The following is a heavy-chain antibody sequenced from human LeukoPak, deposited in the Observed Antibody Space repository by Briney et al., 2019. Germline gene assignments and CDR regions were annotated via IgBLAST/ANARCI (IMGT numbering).Heavy chain of an antibody. Sequence: ASVKVSCKVSGYTLTELSMHWVRQAPGKGLEWMGGFGPEDGETIYAQKFQGRVTMTEDTSTDTAYMELSSLRSEDTAVYYCATVVGYSYGQGPFDYWGQGTLVTVSS. D-gene: IGHD5-18*01. CDR3: ATVVGYSYGQGPFDY. CDR1: GYTLTELS. J-gene: IGHJ4*02. V-gene: IGHV1-24*01. CDR2: FGPEDGET.